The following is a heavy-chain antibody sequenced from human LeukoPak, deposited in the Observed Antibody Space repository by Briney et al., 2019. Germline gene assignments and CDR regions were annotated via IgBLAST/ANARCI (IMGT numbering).Heavy chain of an antibody. CDR3: ATRACSGGSCYYQWPLSGYYYGMDV. J-gene: IGHJ6*04. CDR2: ISGSGGST. V-gene: IGHV3-23*01. CDR1: GFTFSSYA. D-gene: IGHD2-15*01. Sequence: GGSLRLSCAASGFTFSSYAMSWVRQAPGKGLEWVSAISGSGGSTYYADSVKGRFTISRDNSKNTLYLQMNSLRAEDTAVYYCATRACSGGSCYYQWPLSGYYYGMDVWGKGTTVTVSS.